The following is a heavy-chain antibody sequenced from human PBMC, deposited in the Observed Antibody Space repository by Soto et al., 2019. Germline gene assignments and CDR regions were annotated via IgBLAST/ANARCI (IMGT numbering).Heavy chain of an antibody. J-gene: IGHJ4*02. V-gene: IGHV3-23*01. Sequence: EEQLLESGGGLVQPGGSLRLSCAATGFNFGSYAMGWVRQAPGKGLEWVSGVSGSGSSPYYADSVKGRLTISKDKSKNTLHLDLNNLRSEDTAVYFCVKGKESGYRGAFDSWGQGTMVTVSS. CDR3: VKGKESGYRGAFDS. CDR1: GFNFGSYA. D-gene: IGHD5-18*01. CDR2: VSGSGSSP.